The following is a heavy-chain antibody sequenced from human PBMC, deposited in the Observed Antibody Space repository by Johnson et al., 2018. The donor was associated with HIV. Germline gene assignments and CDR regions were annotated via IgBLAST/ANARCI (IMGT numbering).Heavy chain of an antibody. CDR1: GFTFDDYA. CDR2: ISWNSGSI. Sequence: LLVESGGGLVQPGRSLRLSCAASGFTFDDYAMHWVRQAPGKGLEWVSGISWNSGSIGYADSVKGRFTISRDNSKNTLYLHLNSLRAEDTAVYYCARPSVVTTWTTTPWAFDIWGQGTMVTVSS. J-gene: IGHJ3*02. D-gene: IGHD4-17*01. V-gene: IGHV3-9*01. CDR3: ARPSVVTTWTTTPWAFDI.